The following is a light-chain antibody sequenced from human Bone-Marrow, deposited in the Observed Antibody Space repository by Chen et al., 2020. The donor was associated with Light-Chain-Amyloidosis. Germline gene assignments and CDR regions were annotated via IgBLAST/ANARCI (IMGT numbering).Light chain of an antibody. J-gene: IGLJ3*02. CDR2: DND. CDR3: GTWDDSLTAGV. V-gene: IGLV1-51*01. Sequence: SCSGRNSNIGKNYVAWYQQLPGTAPKLLIYDNDKRPSGIPDRFSGSKSGTSATLGITGLQTGDEADYYCGTWDDSLTAGVFGGGTRLTVL. CDR1: NSNIGKNY.